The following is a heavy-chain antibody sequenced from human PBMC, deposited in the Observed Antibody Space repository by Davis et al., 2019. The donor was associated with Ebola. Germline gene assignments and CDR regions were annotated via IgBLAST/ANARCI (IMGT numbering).Heavy chain of an antibody. Sequence: ASVKVSCKASGYTFTIYDISWVRQAPGQGLEWMGWISTYNGNTNYAQKLQGRVTMTTDTSTSTAYMELRSLRSDDTAVYYCARGSITIFGVATGFLDYWGQGTLVTVSS. J-gene: IGHJ4*02. CDR2: ISTYNGNT. D-gene: IGHD3-3*01. V-gene: IGHV1-18*01. CDR3: ARGSITIFGVATGFLDY. CDR1: GYTFTIYD.